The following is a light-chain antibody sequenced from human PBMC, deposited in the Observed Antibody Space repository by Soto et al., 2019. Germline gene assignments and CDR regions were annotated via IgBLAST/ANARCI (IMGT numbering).Light chain of an antibody. V-gene: IGLV2-8*01. J-gene: IGLJ2*01. CDR3: SSYAGRNPVI. CDR1: SSDVGGYNY. Sequence: QSVLTQPPSASGSPGQSVTISCTGTSSDVGGYNYVSWYQQHPGKAPKLMISDVSKWPSGVPDRFSGSKSGNTASLTVSGLQSEDEADYYCSSYAGRNPVIFGGGTKLTVL. CDR2: DVS.